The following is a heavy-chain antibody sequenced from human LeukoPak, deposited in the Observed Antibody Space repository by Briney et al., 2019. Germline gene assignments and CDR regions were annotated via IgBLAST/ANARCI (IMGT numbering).Heavy chain of an antibody. J-gene: IGHJ4*02. V-gene: IGHV1-2*04. CDR3: ARGPEYGGTIDY. D-gene: IGHD4-23*01. CDR2: INPNSDAT. Sequence: ASVKVSCKASGYTFTSYYIHWVRQAPGQGLEWMGWINPNSDATKYSQKFQGWVTMTRDTSISTTYMDLTRLTSDDTAVYYCARGPEYGGTIDYWGQGTLVTVSS. CDR1: GYTFTSYY.